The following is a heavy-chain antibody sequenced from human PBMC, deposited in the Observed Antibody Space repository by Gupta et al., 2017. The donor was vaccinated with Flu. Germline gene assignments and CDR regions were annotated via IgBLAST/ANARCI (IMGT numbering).Heavy chain of an antibody. CDR3: ARMGLPRSRGNSWFREL. Sequence: GMHWVRQTPGKGLEWVAVIWYDGSNIRYRESVTGRFTISRDNSRTTLFLEMNSLRADDTAVYPCARMGLPRSRGNSWFRELGGRGNQVMVS. J-gene: IGHJ2*01. V-gene: IGHV3-33*01. CDR1: G. CDR2: IWYDGSNI. D-gene: IGHD1-7*01.